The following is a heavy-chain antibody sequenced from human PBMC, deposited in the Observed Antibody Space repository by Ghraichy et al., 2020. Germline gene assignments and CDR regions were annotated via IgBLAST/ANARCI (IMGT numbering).Heavy chain of an antibody. CDR2: ISGSGGST. Sequence: ESLNISCAASGFTFSSYAMSWVRQAPGKGLEWVSAISGSGGSTYYADSVKGRFTISRDNSKNTLYLQMNSLRAEDTAVYYCAKVPRWNDLLAFDIWGQGTMVTVSS. J-gene: IGHJ3*02. CDR1: GFTFSSYA. V-gene: IGHV3-23*01. D-gene: IGHD1-1*01. CDR3: AKVPRWNDLLAFDI.